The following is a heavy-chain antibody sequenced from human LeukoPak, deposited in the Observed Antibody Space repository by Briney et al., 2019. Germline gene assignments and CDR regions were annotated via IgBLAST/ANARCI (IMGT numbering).Heavy chain of an antibody. Sequence: GGSLRLSCAASGFTFSSYSLNWVRQAPGKGLEWVSSISSSINYIYYADSVKGRFTISRDNAKNSLYLQMNSLRAEDTAVYYCARGAGKDIVVVPAARTLDYWGQGTLVTVSS. CDR2: ISSSINYI. V-gene: IGHV3-21*01. J-gene: IGHJ4*02. CDR1: GFTFSSYS. CDR3: ARGAGKDIVVVPAARTLDY. D-gene: IGHD2-2*01.